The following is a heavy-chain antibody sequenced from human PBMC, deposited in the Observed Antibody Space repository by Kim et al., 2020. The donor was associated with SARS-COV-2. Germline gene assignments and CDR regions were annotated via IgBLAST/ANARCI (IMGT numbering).Heavy chain of an antibody. V-gene: IGHV4-59*01. CDR3: ARVGYSSSWYNSHYYYYGMDV. CDR2: IYYSGST. Sequence: SETLSLTCTVSGGSISSYYWSWIRQPPGKGLEWIGYIYYSGSTNYNPSLKSRVTISVDTSKNQFSLKLSSVTAADTAVYYCARVGYSSSWYNSHYYYYGMDVWGQGTTVTVSS. D-gene: IGHD6-13*01. CDR1: GGSISSYY. J-gene: IGHJ6*02.